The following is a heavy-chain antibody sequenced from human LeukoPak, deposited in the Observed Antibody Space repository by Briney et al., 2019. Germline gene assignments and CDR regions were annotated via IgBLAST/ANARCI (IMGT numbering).Heavy chain of an antibody. V-gene: IGHV3-48*03. Sequence: PGGSLRLSCTTSGFTFSSYEMNWVRQAPGKGLEWVSHISSSGTDICYADSVKGRFTISRDNAKNSLYLQMNSLRAEDTAIYYCAVGESSSYADSWGQGTLVTVSS. CDR1: GFTFSSYE. CDR2: ISSSGTDI. CDR3: AVGESSSYADS. D-gene: IGHD3-22*01. J-gene: IGHJ4*02.